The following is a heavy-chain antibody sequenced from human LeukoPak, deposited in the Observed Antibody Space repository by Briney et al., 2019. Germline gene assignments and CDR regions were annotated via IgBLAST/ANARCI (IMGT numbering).Heavy chain of an antibody. CDR3: ARGRRQRAAADKEYNYCYVMDV. Sequence: ASVKVSCKASGYTLATHDINWVRQAPGQGLEWMGWMNPNNGNTGSGQKFQGRLTMTRDTSINTAYMELSSLRSDDTAVYFCARGRRQRAAADKEYNYCYVMDVWGLGTTVTVSS. J-gene: IGHJ6*02. CDR2: MNPNNGNT. V-gene: IGHV1-8*01. D-gene: IGHD6-13*01. CDR1: GYTLATHD.